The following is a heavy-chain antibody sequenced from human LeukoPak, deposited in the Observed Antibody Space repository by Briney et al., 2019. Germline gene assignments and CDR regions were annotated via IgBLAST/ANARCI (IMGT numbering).Heavy chain of an antibody. CDR2: INSDGSST. D-gene: IGHD2/OR15-2a*01. V-gene: IGHV3-74*01. CDR1: GFTFSSYW. CDR3: ATSGLSRFGF. J-gene: IGHJ4*02. Sequence: GGSLRLSCAASGFTFSSYWMHWVRQAPGRGLVWVSRINSDGSSTRDADSVKGRFTISRDNAKNALYLQMNSLRAEDTAVYYCATSGLSRFGFWGQGTLVTVSS.